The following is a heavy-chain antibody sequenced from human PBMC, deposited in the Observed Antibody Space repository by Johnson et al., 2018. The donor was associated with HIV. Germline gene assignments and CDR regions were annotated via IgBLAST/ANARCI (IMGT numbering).Heavy chain of an antibody. CDR1: GFTFDDYT. D-gene: IGHD1-26*01. V-gene: IGHV3-43*01. J-gene: IGHJ3*02. CDR3: AKPYGNDAFDI. CDR2: ISWDGGST. Sequence: VQLVESGGVVVQPGGSLRLSCAASGFTFDDYTMHWVRQAPGKGLEWVSLISWDGGSTYYADSVKGRFTISRDNSKNTLYLQMNSLRAEDTAVYYCAKPYGNDAFDIWGQGTMVTVSS.